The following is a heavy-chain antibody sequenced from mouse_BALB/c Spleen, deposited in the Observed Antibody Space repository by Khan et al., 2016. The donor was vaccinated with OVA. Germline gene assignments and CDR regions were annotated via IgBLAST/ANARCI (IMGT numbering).Heavy chain of an antibody. CDR2: IDPSDSET. J-gene: IGHJ3*01. Sequence: QIQLVQSGAELVRPGASVKLSCKASGYTFTSYWMNWVKQRPGHGLEWIGRIDPSDSETHYNQIFKDKATLTVDTSSTTAYMHLSSLTAEDSAVYYCARREKYGYDPSWFAYWGQGTLVTVSA. CDR1: GYTFTSYW. CDR3: ARREKYGYDPSWFAY. V-gene: IGHV1-61*01. D-gene: IGHD2-2*01.